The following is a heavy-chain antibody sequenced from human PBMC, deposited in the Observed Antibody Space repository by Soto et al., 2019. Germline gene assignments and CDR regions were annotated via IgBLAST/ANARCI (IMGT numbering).Heavy chain of an antibody. J-gene: IGHJ2*01. CDR2: LSYDGSNK. CDR3: ARDPLWGTAMVLWYFDL. D-gene: IGHD5-18*01. Sequence: PGGSLRLSCAASGFTFSSYAMHWVRQAPGKGLEWVAVLSYDGSNKYYADSVKGRFTISRDNAKNTLYLQMNSLRAEDTAVYYCARDPLWGTAMVLWYFDLWGRGTLVTVSS. CDR1: GFTFSSYA. V-gene: IGHV3-30*04.